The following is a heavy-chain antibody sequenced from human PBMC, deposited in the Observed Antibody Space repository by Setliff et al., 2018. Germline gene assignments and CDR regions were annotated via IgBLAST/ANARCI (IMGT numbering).Heavy chain of an antibody. Sequence: PGGSLRLSCAAPGFSFNNYAMHWVRQAPGKGLEWVAVMSYDGSNKYYADSVKGRFTISRDNSKNVVYVQMNSLRAEDTAVYYCVKGLHHLDYWGQGTLVTVSS. D-gene: IGHD5-12*01. CDR1: GFSFNNYA. CDR3: VKGLHHLDY. V-gene: IGHV3-30-3*01. CDR2: MSYDGSNK. J-gene: IGHJ4*02.